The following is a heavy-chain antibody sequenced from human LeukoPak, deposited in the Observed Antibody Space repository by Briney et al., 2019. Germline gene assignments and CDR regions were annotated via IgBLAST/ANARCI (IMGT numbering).Heavy chain of an antibody. J-gene: IGHJ4*02. CDR2: IIPIFGTT. V-gene: IGHV1-69*05. D-gene: IGHD1-1*01. CDR3: ARGPELERFDY. CDR1: GGTFSSYA. Sequence: GASVKVSCKASGGTFSSYAISWVRQAPGQGLEWMGGIIPIFGTTNYAQKFQGRVTIITDVSTSTAYMELSSLRSEDTAVYYCARGPELERFDYWGQGTLVTVSS.